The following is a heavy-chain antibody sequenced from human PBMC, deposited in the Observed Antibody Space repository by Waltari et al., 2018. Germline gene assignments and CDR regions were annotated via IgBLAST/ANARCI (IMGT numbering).Heavy chain of an antibody. Sequence: QVQLVQSGAEVKKPGPSVRASCKPLGYTSTGYHIHWVRQAPGQGLEWVGWINPNSGDTSLSQRFQDRVTMTRDTSISTAYLELSSLRSDDTAVYYCALFGTETFDIWGQGTMVTVSS. V-gene: IGHV1-2*02. CDR1: GYTSTGYH. J-gene: IGHJ3*02. CDR2: INPNSGDT. CDR3: ALFGTETFDI. D-gene: IGHD3-10*01.